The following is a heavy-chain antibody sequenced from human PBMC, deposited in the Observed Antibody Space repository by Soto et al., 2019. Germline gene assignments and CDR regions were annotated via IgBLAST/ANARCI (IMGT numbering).Heavy chain of an antibody. D-gene: IGHD6-6*01. CDR2: ITTDKGKT. Sequence: ASVKVSCKTSGYTFTSYGISWVRQAPGQGLEWMGWITTDKGKTTYAQKFQGRLTMTRNISINTAYLELSSLTSEDTAVYYCAKKHSGSSLAYWGQGSLVTVSS. CDR1: GYTFTSYG. V-gene: IGHV1-18*01. CDR3: AKKHSGSSLAY. J-gene: IGHJ4*02.